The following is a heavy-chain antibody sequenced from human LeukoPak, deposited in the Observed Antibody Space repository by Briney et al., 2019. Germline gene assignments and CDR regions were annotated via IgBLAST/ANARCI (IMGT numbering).Heavy chain of an antibody. CDR3: AKEPTGYSSSGGNWFDP. Sequence: PGGSLRLSCAASGFTFSNYAMTWVRQAPGKGLEWVSAISGSGGSTYYADSVKGRFTISRDNSKNTLYLQMNSLRAEDTAVYYCAKEPTGYSSSGGNWFDPWGQGTLVTVSS. V-gene: IGHV3-23*01. CDR1: GFTFSNYA. D-gene: IGHD6-13*01. J-gene: IGHJ5*02. CDR2: ISGSGGST.